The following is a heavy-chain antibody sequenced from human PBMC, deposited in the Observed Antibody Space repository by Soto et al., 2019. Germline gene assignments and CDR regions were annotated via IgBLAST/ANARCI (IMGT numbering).Heavy chain of an antibody. V-gene: IGHV1-3*01. CDR3: ARGPISGAFDI. D-gene: IGHD3-3*01. CDR2: INAGNNNI. CDR1: GYTFTSYA. J-gene: IGHJ3*02. Sequence: ASVKVSCKASGYTFTSYAIHWVRQAPGQRLEWMGWINAGNNNIKYLQKFQGRVTITRDTSASTVYMELSSLRAEDMGVYYCARGPISGAFDIWGQGTLVT.